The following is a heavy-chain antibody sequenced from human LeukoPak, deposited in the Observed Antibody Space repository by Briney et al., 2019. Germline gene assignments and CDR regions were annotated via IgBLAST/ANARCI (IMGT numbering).Heavy chain of an antibody. CDR3: ARETYYYDSSGYDYYYYMDV. D-gene: IGHD3-22*01. Sequence: PSETLSLTFTVSGGSISSGSYYWSWIRQPAGKGLEWIGRIYTSGSTNYNPSLKSRVTMSVDTSKNQFSLKLSSVTAADTAVYYCARETYYYDSSGYDYYYYMDVWGKGTTVTVSS. J-gene: IGHJ6*03. CDR2: IYTSGST. V-gene: IGHV4-61*02. CDR1: GGSISSGSYY.